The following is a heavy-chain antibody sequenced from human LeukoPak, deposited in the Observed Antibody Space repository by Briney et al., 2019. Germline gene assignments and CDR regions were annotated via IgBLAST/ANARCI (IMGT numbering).Heavy chain of an antibody. Sequence: PSETLSLTCTVSGGSISSSSYYWGWIRQPPGKGLEWIGSIYYSGSTYYNPSLKSRVTISVDTSKNQFSLKLSSVTAADTAVYYSARWNEGLDYWGQGTLVTVSS. CDR2: IYYSGST. CDR1: GGSISSSSYY. J-gene: IGHJ4*02. CDR3: ARWNEGLDY. V-gene: IGHV4-39*01. D-gene: IGHD1-1*01.